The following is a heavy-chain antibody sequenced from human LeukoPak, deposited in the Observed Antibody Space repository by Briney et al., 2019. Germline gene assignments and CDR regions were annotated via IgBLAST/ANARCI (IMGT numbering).Heavy chain of an antibody. CDR3: ARDIMAAAGTTLTY. CDR2: ISSSSSYI. V-gene: IGHV3-21*01. J-gene: IGHJ4*02. CDR1: GFTFSSYS. D-gene: IGHD6-13*01. Sequence: GGSLRLSCAASGFTFSSYSMNWVRQAPGKGLEWVSSISSSSSYIYYADSVKGRFTISRDNAKNSLYLQMNSLRAEDTAVYYCARDIMAAAGTTLTYWGQGTLVTVSS.